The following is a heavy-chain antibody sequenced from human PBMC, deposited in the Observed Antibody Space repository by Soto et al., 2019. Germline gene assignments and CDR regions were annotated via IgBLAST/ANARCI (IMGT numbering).Heavy chain of an antibody. D-gene: IGHD3-10*01. Sequence: QVQLQESGPGLVKPSETLSLTCTVSGGSISSYYWSWIRQPPGKGLEWIGYIYYSGSTNYNPSLKRRVTISVDTSKNQFSLKLSSVTAADTAVYYCARGGYYYGSGSYYPPFDYWGQGTLVTVSS. CDR2: IYYSGST. V-gene: IGHV4-59*01. CDR3: ARGGYYYGSGSYYPPFDY. J-gene: IGHJ4*02. CDR1: GGSISSYY.